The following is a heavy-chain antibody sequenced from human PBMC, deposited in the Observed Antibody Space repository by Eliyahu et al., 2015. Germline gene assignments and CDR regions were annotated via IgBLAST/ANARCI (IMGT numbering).Heavy chain of an antibody. Sequence: QVQLQESGPGLVKPSQTLSLTCTVSGGSISXXXYYWSWIRQPAGKGLEWIGRIYTSGSTNYNPSLKSRVTISVDTSKNQFSLKLSSVTAADTAVYYCARALYSSSSRTYYFDYWGQGTLVTVSS. V-gene: IGHV4-61*02. CDR3: ARALYSSSSRTYYFDY. CDR2: IYTSGST. D-gene: IGHD6-6*01. CDR1: GGSISXXXYY. J-gene: IGHJ4*02.